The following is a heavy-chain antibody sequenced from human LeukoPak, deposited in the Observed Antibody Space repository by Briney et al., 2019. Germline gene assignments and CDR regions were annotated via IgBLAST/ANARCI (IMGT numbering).Heavy chain of an antibody. Sequence: SETLSLTCTVSGGSISSHYWSWIRQPPGKGLEWIGYIYYSGSTNYNPSLKSRVTISVDTSKNQFSLKLSSVTAADTAVYYCARGPPLIAVVPAANDRLNWFDPWGQGTLVTVSS. D-gene: IGHD2-2*01. CDR3: ARGPPLIAVVPAANDRLNWFDP. V-gene: IGHV4-59*11. CDR2: IYYSGST. J-gene: IGHJ5*02. CDR1: GGSISSHY.